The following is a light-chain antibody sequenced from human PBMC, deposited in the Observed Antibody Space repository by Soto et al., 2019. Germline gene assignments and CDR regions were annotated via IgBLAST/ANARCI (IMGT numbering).Light chain of an antibody. Sequence: EIVLTQSPGTLSLSPGERATLSCRASQSVTSSYLAWYQQKPGQAPRLLIYGASTRATGIPDRFSGGGSGTDFTLTISRLEPEDFAVYYCQEYRSSRTFGQGTKVDIK. CDR1: QSVTSSY. V-gene: IGKV3-20*01. J-gene: IGKJ1*01. CDR3: QEYRSSRT. CDR2: GAS.